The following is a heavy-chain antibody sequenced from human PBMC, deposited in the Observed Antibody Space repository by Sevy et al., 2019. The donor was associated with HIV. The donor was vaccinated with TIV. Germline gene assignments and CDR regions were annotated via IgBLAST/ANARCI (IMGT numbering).Heavy chain of an antibody. CDR1: GFTFSSYW. D-gene: IGHD3-10*01. J-gene: IGHJ4*02. CDR3: ARATTGWFGELMGSY. CDR2: IKQDGSEK. Sequence: GGSLRLSCAASGFTFSSYWVSWVRQAPGKGLEWVANIKQDGSEKYYVDSVKGRFTISRDNAKNSLYLQMNSLRAEDTAVYYCARATTGWFGELMGSYWGQGTLVTVSS. V-gene: IGHV3-7*01.